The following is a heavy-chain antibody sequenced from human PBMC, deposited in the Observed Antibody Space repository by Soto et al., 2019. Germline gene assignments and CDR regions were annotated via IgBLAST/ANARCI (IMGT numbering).Heavy chain of an antibody. V-gene: IGHV3-48*01. J-gene: IGHJ6*03. CDR2: ISSSSSTI. D-gene: IGHD3-3*01. CDR3: ARDQFLEWLFVPGYYMDV. Sequence: GGSLRLSCAASGFTFSSYSMNWVRQAPGKGLEWVSYISSSSSTIYYADSVKGRFTISRDNAKNSLYLQMNSLRAEDTAVYYCARDQFLEWLFVPGYYMDVWGKGTTVTVSS. CDR1: GFTFSSYS.